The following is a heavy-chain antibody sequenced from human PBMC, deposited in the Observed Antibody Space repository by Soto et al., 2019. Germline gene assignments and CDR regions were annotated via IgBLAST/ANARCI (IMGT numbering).Heavy chain of an antibody. D-gene: IGHD6-6*01. CDR2: INHSGST. CDR3: ARMGYSSSHLGGGYYYMDV. Sequence: QVQLQQWGAGLLKPSETLSLTCAVYGGSFSGYYWSWIRQPPGKGLEWIGEINHSGSTNYNPSLKSRVTISVDTSKNQFSLKLSSVTAADTAVYYCARMGYSSSHLGGGYYYMDVWGKGTTVTVSS. J-gene: IGHJ6*03. V-gene: IGHV4-34*01. CDR1: GGSFSGYY.